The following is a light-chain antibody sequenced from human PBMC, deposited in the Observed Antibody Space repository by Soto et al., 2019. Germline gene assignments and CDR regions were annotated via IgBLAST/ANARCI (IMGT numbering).Light chain of an antibody. Sequence: QSALTQPPSASGSPGRSVTIACTGTSSDVGYYNYVSWYQQPPGKAPKLLIYDVSKRPSGVPDRFSGSKSGNTASLTVSGLQAEDEGDYYCSSYAGSNYPYVFGTGTKVTVL. CDR3: SSYAGSNYPYV. CDR1: SSDVGYYNY. V-gene: IGLV2-8*01. CDR2: DVS. J-gene: IGLJ1*01.